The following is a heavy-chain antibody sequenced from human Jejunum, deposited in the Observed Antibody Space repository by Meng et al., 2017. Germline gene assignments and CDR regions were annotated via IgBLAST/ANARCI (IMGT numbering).Heavy chain of an antibody. Sequence: SVKVSCKPSGYNFFTYGISWVRQAPGQGLEWMGWISPYNSNTNYAQKLQDRVTLTVDKTTNTAYMELKYLTSDDTGVYYCARDGLEKVFYGLDVWGLGTTVTVSS. J-gene: IGHJ6*02. CDR3: ARDGLEKVFYGLDV. D-gene: IGHD5-24*01. CDR1: GYNFFTYG. V-gene: IGHV1-18*01. CDR2: ISPYNSNT.